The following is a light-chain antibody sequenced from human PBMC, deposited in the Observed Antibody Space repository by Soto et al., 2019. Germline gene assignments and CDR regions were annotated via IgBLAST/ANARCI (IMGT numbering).Light chain of an antibody. CDR2: DAS. CDR1: QSVSSY. V-gene: IGKV3-11*01. Sequence: EIVLTQSPGTLSLSPGERATLSCRASQSVSSYVAWYQQKPGQAPRFLIFDASNRATGTPARFSGSGSGTDFTLTISSLEPEDFAVYYCQQRSNWPRTFGQGTKVDIK. CDR3: QQRSNWPRT. J-gene: IGKJ1*01.